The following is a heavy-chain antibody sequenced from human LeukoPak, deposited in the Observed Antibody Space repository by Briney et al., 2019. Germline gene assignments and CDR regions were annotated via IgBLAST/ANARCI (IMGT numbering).Heavy chain of an antibody. Sequence: GGSLRLSCAASGFTFSSYSMNWVRQAPGKGLVWVSSISSSSSYIYYADSVKGRFTISRDNAKNSLYLQMNSLRAEDTAVYYCARDMVRGVIPYFDYWGQGTLVTVSS. D-gene: IGHD3-10*01. J-gene: IGHJ4*02. CDR1: GFTFSSYS. CDR2: ISSSSSYI. V-gene: IGHV3-21*01. CDR3: ARDMVRGVIPYFDY.